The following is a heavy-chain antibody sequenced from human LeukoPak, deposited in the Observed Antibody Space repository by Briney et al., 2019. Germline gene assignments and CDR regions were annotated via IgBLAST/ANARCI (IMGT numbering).Heavy chain of an antibody. CDR1: GYSFTSYW. D-gene: IGHD3-22*01. Sequence: GESLKISCKGSGYSFTSYWIGWVRQMPGKGLEWMGIIYPGDSDTRYSPPFQGHVTISADKSIRTAYLQWSSLKASDTAMYYCARRSNYYDSSGYYYDYWGQGTLVTVSS. J-gene: IGHJ4*02. CDR2: IYPGDSDT. V-gene: IGHV5-51*01. CDR3: ARRSNYYDSSGYYYDY.